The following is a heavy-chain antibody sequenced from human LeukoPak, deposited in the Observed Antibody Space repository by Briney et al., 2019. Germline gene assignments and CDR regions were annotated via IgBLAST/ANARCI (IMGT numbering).Heavy chain of an antibody. V-gene: IGHV4-34*01. J-gene: IGHJ4*02. CDR3: TRGPGIAAAGLCVY. D-gene: IGHD6-13*01. CDR1: GGSFSGYY. CDR2: INNSGST. Sequence: SETLSLTCAVYGGSFSGYYWSWIRQPPGKGLEWIGGINNSGSTKYNPSRMSRVTISVDTSNNQLSLKLTSVAAADTAVYYCTRGPGIAAAGLCVYWGGGTLVSVSS.